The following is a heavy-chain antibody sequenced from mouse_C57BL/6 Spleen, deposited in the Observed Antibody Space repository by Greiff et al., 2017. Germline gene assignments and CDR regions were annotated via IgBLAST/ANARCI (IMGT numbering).Heavy chain of an antibody. D-gene: IGHD2-3*01. Sequence: EVQVVESGGGLVKPGGSLKLSCAASGFTFSSYTMSWVRQTPEKRLEWVATISGGGGNTYYPDSVKGRFTISRDNAKNTLYLPMSSLRSEDTALYYCARHVVDGYYESYAMDYWGQGTSVTVSS. J-gene: IGHJ4*01. CDR2: ISGGGGNT. V-gene: IGHV5-9*01. CDR1: GFTFSSYT. CDR3: ARHVVDGYYESYAMDY.